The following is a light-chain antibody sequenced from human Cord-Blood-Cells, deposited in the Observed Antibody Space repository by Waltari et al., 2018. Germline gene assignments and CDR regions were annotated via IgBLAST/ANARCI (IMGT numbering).Light chain of an antibody. CDR3: YSAADNNWV. Sequence: SYELTQPSSVSVSPGQTARITCSGDVLAKKYARWFQQKPGQAPVLVIHKDSERPSGIPERFSGSSSGTTVTLTISGAQVEDEADYYCYSAADNNWVFGGGTKLTVL. V-gene: IGLV3-27*01. J-gene: IGLJ3*02. CDR2: KDS. CDR1: VLAKKY.